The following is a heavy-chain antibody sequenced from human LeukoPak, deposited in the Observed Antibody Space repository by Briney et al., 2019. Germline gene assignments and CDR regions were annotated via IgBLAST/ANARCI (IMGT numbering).Heavy chain of an antibody. J-gene: IGHJ4*02. V-gene: IGHV3-30-3*01. CDR3: ARDRFGAFDY. Sequence: GGSLRLSCAASGFTFSSYAMHWVRQAPGKGLEWVAVISYDGSNKYYADSVKGRFTISRDNSKNTLYLQMNSLRAEDTAVYYCARDRFGAFDYWGQGTLVSVSS. D-gene: IGHD3-10*01. CDR2: ISYDGSNK. CDR1: GFTFSSYA.